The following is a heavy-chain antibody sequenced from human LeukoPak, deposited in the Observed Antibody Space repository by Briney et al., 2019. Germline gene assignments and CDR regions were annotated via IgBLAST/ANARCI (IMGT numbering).Heavy chain of an antibody. D-gene: IGHD4-23*01. J-gene: IGHJ4*02. CDR1: GFTFSNAW. V-gene: IGHV3-15*01. CDR2: IKSKTDGGTT. CDR3: TTRFTVVTPYLDY. Sequence: PGGSLRLSCAASGFTFSNAWMSWVRQAPGKGLEWVGRIKSKTDGGTTDYAAPVKGRFTISRDDSKNTLYLQMNNLKTEDTAVYYCTTRFTVVTPYLDYWGQGTLVTVST.